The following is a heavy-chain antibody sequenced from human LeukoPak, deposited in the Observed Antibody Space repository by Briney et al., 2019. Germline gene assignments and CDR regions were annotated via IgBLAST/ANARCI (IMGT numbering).Heavy chain of an antibody. D-gene: IGHD3-3*01. J-gene: IGHJ3*02. Sequence: SETLSLTCTVSSGSISSYYWSWIRQPPGKGLEWIGYIYYSGSTNYNPSLKSRVTISVDTSKNQFSLKLSSVTAADTAVYYCARLITIFEVATSDAFDIWGPGTVVTVSS. CDR2: IYYSGST. CDR1: SGSISSYY. CDR3: ARLITIFEVATSDAFDI. V-gene: IGHV4-59*01.